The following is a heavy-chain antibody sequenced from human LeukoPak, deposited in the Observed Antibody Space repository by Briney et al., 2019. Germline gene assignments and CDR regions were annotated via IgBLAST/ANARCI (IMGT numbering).Heavy chain of an antibody. J-gene: IGHJ5*02. CDR3: AKDRSFTYNYDSSAPGNWFDP. CDR1: GCTIDDYA. CDR2: VSGDGGTT. Sequence: GGSLRLSCAASGCTIDDYAMHWVRHPPAPGPGWVSLVSGDGGTTYYEDSVRGRFTTTRDNSKTSLYLQKNSLRTEDTALYYCAKDRSFTYNYDSSAPGNWFDPWGQGTLVTVSS. V-gene: IGHV3-43*02. D-gene: IGHD3-22*01.